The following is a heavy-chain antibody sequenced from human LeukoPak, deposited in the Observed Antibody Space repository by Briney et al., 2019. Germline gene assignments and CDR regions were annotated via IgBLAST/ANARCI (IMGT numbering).Heavy chain of an antibody. D-gene: IGHD2-15*01. V-gene: IGHV4-59*01. CDR1: GGSISSYY. Sequence: SETLSLTCTVSGGSISSYYWSWIRQPPGKGLEWIGYIYYSGSTNYNPSLKSRVTISVDTSKNQLSLKLSSVTAADTAVYYCARVYWNYFDYWGQGTLVTVSS. CDR3: ARVYWNYFDY. CDR2: IYYSGST. J-gene: IGHJ4*02.